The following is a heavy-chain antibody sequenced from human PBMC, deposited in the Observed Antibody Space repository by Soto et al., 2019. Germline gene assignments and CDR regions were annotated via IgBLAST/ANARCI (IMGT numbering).Heavy chain of an antibody. Sequence: QVQLVQSGAEVRRPGASVKLSCKPSGYPFTSYLIHWVRQAPGQGLEWIGKINPNSGVATYTQEFQGRVTMTTDTSTSTVYMEVSRLRSDDTAIYYCARVTLPGVSALDSWGQGTLVTVSS. CDR2: INPNSGVA. V-gene: IGHV1-46*01. CDR3: ARVTLPGVSALDS. J-gene: IGHJ4*02. CDR1: GYPFTSYL.